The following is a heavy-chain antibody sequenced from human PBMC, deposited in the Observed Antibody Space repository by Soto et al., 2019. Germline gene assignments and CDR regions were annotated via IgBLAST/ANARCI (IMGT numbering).Heavy chain of an antibody. V-gene: IGHV3-43*01. CDR1: GFTFDDYT. Sequence: GGSLRLSCAASGFTFDDYTMHWVRQAPGKGLEWVSLISWDGGSTYYADSVKGRFTISRDNSKNSLYLQMNSLRTEDTALYYCAKDHFGSGGGMDVWGQGTTVTVSS. CDR3: AKDHFGSGGGMDV. D-gene: IGHD2-15*01. J-gene: IGHJ6*02. CDR2: ISWDGGST.